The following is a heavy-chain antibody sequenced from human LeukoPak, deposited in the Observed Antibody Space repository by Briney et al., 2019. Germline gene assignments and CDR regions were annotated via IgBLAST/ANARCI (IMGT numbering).Heavy chain of an antibody. V-gene: IGHV3-48*03. D-gene: IGHD6-19*01. J-gene: IGHJ4*02. CDR1: GFTLRSYE. CDR3: ARGLSTAVAGFDY. CDR2: ISSSGSTR. Sequence: PGRSLRLSCAASGFTLRSYEMNWVRQPPGKGLEWVSYISSSGSTRYYADSVKGRFTVSRDNDKNSLYLQMNSLRGEDTAVYYCARGLSTAVAGFDYWGQGSLVTVSS.